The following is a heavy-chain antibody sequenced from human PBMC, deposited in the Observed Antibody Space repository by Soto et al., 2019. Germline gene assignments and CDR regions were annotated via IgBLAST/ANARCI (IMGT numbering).Heavy chain of an antibody. D-gene: IGHD6-6*01. CDR2: INPNSGGT. V-gene: IGHV1-2*02. CDR1: GYTFTGYY. CDR3: ARGGSSSLDY. Sequence: QVQLVQSGAEVKKPGASVKVSCKASGYTFTGYYMHWVRQAPGQGPEWMGWINPNSGGTTYAQKFQGRVTVTRDTSISTAYIELSSLRSDDTAVYYCARGGSSSLDYWGKGTLVTVSS. J-gene: IGHJ4*02.